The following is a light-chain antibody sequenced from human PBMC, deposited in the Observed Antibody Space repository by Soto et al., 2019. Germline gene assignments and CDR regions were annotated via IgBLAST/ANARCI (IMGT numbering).Light chain of an antibody. Sequence: QSALTQPASVSVSAGQSITISCSGTIRDVVAYNLVSWYQQHPGTAPKLIIYEVRNRPSGISSRFSGSRSGNTASLTISGLQPEDEGDYYFSAYTARSPLVFGGGTKVTVL. J-gene: IGLJ3*02. CDR3: SAYTARSPLV. CDR2: EVR. V-gene: IGLV2-14*01. CDR1: IRDVVAYNL.